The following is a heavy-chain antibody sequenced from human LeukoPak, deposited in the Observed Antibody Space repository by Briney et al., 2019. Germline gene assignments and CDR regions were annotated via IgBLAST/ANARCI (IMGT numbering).Heavy chain of an antibody. CDR1: GYTFTSYG. CDR2: TSAYNGNT. D-gene: IGHD3-10*01. Sequence: ASVKVSCKASGYTFTSYGISWVRQAPGQGLEWMGWTSAYNGNTNYAQKLQGRVTMTTDTSTSTAYMELRSLRSDDTAVYYCARTRGSGSPNWFDPWGQGTLVTVSS. CDR3: ARTRGSGSPNWFDP. J-gene: IGHJ5*02. V-gene: IGHV1-18*01.